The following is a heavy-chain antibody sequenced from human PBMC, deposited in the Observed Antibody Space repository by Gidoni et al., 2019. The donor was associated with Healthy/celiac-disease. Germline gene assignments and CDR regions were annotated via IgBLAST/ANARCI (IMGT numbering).Heavy chain of an antibody. CDR3: ARDRGDIVVVPAGGWYFDL. CDR1: GGTFSSYA. Sequence: KKPGSSVKVSCKASGGTFSSYAISWVRQAPGQGLEWMGGIIPIFGTANYAQKFQGRVTITADESTSTAYMELSSLRSEDTAVYYCARDRGDIVVVPAGGWYFDLWGRGTLVTVSS. D-gene: IGHD2-2*01. CDR2: IIPIFGTA. V-gene: IGHV1-69*01. J-gene: IGHJ2*01.